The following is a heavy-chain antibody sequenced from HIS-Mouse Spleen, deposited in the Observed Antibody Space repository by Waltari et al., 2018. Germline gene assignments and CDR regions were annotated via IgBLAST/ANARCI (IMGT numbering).Heavy chain of an antibody. J-gene: IGHJ4*02. CDR1: GFTFSSYG. Sequence: QVQLVESGGGVVQPGRSLRLSCAASGFTFSSYGMHWVRPVPGKGRECMAGRSYDGSNKYYADSVKGRFTISRDNSKNTLYLQMNSLRAEDTAVYYCAKASSGWLDYWGQGTLVTVSS. D-gene: IGHD6-19*01. V-gene: IGHV3-30*18. CDR3: AKASSGWLDY. CDR2: RSYDGSNK.